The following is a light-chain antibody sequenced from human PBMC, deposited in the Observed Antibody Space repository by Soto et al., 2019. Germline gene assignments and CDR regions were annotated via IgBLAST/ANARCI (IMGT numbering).Light chain of an antibody. CDR3: QQFGSSSYT. CDR2: GAS. CDR1: QSVSRNF. Sequence: EIVLTQSPGTLSLSPGERATLSCGASQSVSRNFLAWYQQRPGQALRLLIYGASNRATGIPDRFSGSGSGTAFTLTISRLEPEDFAVYYCQQFGSSSYTFGQGTKLDIK. V-gene: IGKV3-20*01. J-gene: IGKJ2*01.